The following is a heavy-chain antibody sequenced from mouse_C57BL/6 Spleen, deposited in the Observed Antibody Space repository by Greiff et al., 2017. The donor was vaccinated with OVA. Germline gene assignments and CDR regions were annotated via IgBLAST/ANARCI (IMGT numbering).Heavy chain of an antibody. V-gene: IGHV3-6*01. CDR1: GYSITSGYY. Sequence: VQLKQSGPGLVKPSQSLSLTCSVTGYSITSGYYWNWIRQFPGNKLEWMGYISYDGSNNYNPSLKNRISITRDTSKNQFFLKLNSVTTEDTATYYCARAAGSSLFDYWGQGTTLTVSS. CDR2: ISYDGSN. D-gene: IGHD1-1*01. CDR3: ARAAGSSLFDY. J-gene: IGHJ2*01.